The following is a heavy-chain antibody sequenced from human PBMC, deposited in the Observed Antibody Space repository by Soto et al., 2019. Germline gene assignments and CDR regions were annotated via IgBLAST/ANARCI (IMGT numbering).Heavy chain of an antibody. Sequence: QVQLVQSGAEVKKPGSSVKVSCKASGGTFSSYAISWVRQAPGQGLEWMGGIIPIFGRANYAQNFQGRVTITAAATTSTDYMERSSLRSEDTAVYYCAQTLGLAVAGPGRFDLWGRGTLVTVSS. CDR1: GGTFSSYA. V-gene: IGHV1-69*12. D-gene: IGHD6-19*01. J-gene: IGHJ2*01. CDR2: IIPIFGRA. CDR3: AQTLGLAVAGPGRFDL.